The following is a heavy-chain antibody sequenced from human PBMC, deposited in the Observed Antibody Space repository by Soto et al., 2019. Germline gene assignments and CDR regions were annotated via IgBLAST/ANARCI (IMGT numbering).Heavy chain of an antibody. CDR3: ARDVWVYDFWSGSYYYMDV. Sequence: GSLRLSCAVSGLTLSRYWMSWVRQAPGKGLEWVANINQDGSDKNYLDSVKGRFTVSRDNAKNSLYLQMNGLRVEDTAVYYCARDVWVYDFWSGSYYYMDVWGKGPTVTVSS. V-gene: IGHV3-7*05. J-gene: IGHJ6*03. CDR2: INQDGSDK. CDR1: GLTLSRYW. D-gene: IGHD3-3*01.